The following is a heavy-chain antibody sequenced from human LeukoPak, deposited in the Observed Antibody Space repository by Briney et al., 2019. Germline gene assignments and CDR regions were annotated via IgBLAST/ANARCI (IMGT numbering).Heavy chain of an antibody. J-gene: IGHJ6*02. CDR2: IWYDGSNK. CDR1: GFTFSSYG. CDR3: ARGTTVTTPYYYGMDV. D-gene: IGHD4-17*01. V-gene: IGHV3-33*01. Sequence: GGSLRLSCAASGFTFSSYGMHWVRQAPGKGLEWVAIIWYDGSNKYYADSVKGRFTISRDNSKNTLYLQMNSLRAEDTAVYYCARGTTVTTPYYYGMDVWGQGTLVTVSS.